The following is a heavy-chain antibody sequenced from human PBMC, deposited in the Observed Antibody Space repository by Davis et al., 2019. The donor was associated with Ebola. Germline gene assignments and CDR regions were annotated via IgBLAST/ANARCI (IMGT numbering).Heavy chain of an antibody. D-gene: IGHD4-17*01. V-gene: IGHV1-46*01. CDR1: GYTFTSFY. CDR2: VNPSGGGT. Sequence: ASVKVSCKTSGYTFTSFYMHWVRQAPGQGLEWLGIVNPSGGGTTYAREFQGRVSMTTDTSTRTVYMELSSLKSEDTAIYYCARDDDYGDYGGLEFWGRGTLVTVSS. CDR3: ARDDDYGDYGGLEF. J-gene: IGHJ2*01.